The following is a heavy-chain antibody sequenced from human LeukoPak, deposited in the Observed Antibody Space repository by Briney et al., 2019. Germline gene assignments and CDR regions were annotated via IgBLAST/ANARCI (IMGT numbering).Heavy chain of an antibody. V-gene: IGHV4-39*07. CDR2: INHSGST. CDR3: ARGLGVKLLGAFDY. D-gene: IGHD1-26*01. J-gene: IGHJ4*02. CDR1: GGSISSSSYY. Sequence: SETLSVTCTVSGGSISSSSYYWGRIRQPPGKGLEWIGEINHSGSTNYNPSLKSRVTISVDTSKNQFSLKLSSVTAADTAVYYCARGLGVKLLGAFDYWGQGTLVTVSS.